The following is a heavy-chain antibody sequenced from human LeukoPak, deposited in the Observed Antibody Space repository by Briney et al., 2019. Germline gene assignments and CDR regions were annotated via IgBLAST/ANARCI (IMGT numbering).Heavy chain of an antibody. Sequence: LAGRSLRLSCAASGFTLSSYAMHWVRQAPGKGLEWVAVISYDGSNKYYADSVKGRFTISRDNSKNTLYLQMNSLRAEDTAVYYCARDHNYYGSGSCPSDWGQGTLVTVSS. V-gene: IGHV3-30-3*01. D-gene: IGHD3-10*01. CDR1: GFTLSSYA. CDR2: ISYDGSNK. J-gene: IGHJ4*02. CDR3: ARDHNYYGSGSCPSD.